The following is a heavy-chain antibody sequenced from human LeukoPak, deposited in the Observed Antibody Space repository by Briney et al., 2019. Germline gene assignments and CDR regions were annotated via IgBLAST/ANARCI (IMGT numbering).Heavy chain of an antibody. CDR2: IYSGGST. CDR1: GFTVSSNY. Sequence: GSLRLSCAASGFTVSSNYMSWVRQAPGKGLESVSVIYSGGSTYYADSVKGRFTISRDNSKNTLYLQMNSLRAEDTAVYYCATDYYDSSGYNLDYWGQGTLVTVSS. CDR3: ATDYYDSSGYNLDY. V-gene: IGHV3-66*01. J-gene: IGHJ4*02. D-gene: IGHD3-22*01.